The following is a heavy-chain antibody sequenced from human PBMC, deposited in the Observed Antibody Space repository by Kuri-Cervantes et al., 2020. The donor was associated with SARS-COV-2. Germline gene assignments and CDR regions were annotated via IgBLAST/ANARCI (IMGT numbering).Heavy chain of an antibody. CDR2: ISCDGSNK. Sequence: GESLKISCAASGFTFSSYGMHWVRQAPGKGLEWVAVISCDGSNKHYADSVKGRFTISRDNSKNTLYLQMNSLRAEDTAVYYCAKEEKVLRFLEWLGGMDVWGQGTTVTVSS. J-gene: IGHJ6*02. CDR1: GFTFSSYG. D-gene: IGHD3-3*01. V-gene: IGHV3-30*18. CDR3: AKEEKVLRFLEWLGGMDV.